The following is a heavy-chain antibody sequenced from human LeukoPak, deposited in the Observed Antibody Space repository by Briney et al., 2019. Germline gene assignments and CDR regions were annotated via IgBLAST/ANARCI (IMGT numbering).Heavy chain of an antibody. J-gene: IGHJ5*02. D-gene: IGHD6-6*01. V-gene: IGHV1-2*02. CDR3: ARGLGIAARPDDSRWFDP. Sequence: ASVKVSCKASGYTFTSYAMNWVRQAPGQGLEWMGWINPNSGGTNYAQKFQGRVTMTRDTSISTAYMELSRLRSDDTAVYYCARGLGIAARPDDSRWFDPWGQGTLVTVSS. CDR1: GYTFTSYA. CDR2: INPNSGGT.